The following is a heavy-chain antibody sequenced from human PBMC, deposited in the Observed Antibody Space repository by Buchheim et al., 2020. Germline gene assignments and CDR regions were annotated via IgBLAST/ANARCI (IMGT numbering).Heavy chain of an antibody. V-gene: IGHV3-7*01. D-gene: IGHD6-19*01. CDR3: AREDWATYNNGWRVIDY. CDR2: IKKDESAK. J-gene: IGHJ4*02. CDR1: GFIFSNDW. Sequence: VQLVESGGGLVQPGGSLRLSCLASGFIFSNDWMGWVRQAPGKGLEWVADIKKDESAKYYVDSVKGRFTISRDNAKNSVYLQMNSLRTEDTAVYCCAREDWATYNNGWRVIDYWGQGIL.